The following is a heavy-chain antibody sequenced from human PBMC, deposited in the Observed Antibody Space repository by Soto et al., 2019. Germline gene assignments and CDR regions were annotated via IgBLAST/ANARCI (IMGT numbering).Heavy chain of an antibody. CDR1: GGTFSSYA. V-gene: IGHV1-69*13. CDR2: IIPIFGTA. CDR3: ARGRNVDIVATINNWFDP. D-gene: IGHD5-12*01. J-gene: IGHJ5*02. Sequence: ASVKVSCKASGGTFSSYAISWVRQAPGQGLEWMGGIIPIFGTANYAQKFQGRVTITADESTSTAYMELSSLRSEDTAVYYCARGRNVDIVATINNWFDPWGQGTLVTVSS.